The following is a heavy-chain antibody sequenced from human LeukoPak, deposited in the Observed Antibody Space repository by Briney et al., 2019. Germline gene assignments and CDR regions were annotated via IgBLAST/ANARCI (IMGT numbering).Heavy chain of an antibody. CDR1: GASISHYS. CDR3: ARVRTSCNPEGDYYYMDV. V-gene: IGHV4-59*01. CDR2: IYASGST. J-gene: IGHJ6*03. D-gene: IGHD2-2*01. Sequence: SETLSLTCAVSGASISHYSWRWIRQPPGKGLEWIGDIYASGSTSYNPSHTGRVTTSKDTSKNHFSLKLISVTAADTAVYYCARVRTSCNPEGDYYYMDVWGKGTTVTVSS.